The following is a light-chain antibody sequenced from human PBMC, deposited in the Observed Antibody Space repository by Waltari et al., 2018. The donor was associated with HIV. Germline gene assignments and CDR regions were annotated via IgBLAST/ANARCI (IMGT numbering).Light chain of an antibody. CDR2: EVS. J-gene: IGLJ2*01. CDR3: CAYAGSTTYVI. Sequence: QSALTQPASVSGSPGQSITISCTGTSTYAGGHNLVSRYQQHPGKAPKLMIYEVSKRPSGVSNRFSGSKSGNTASLTISGLQAEDEADYYCCAYAGSTTYVIFGGGTKLTVL. V-gene: IGLV2-23*02. CDR1: STYAGGHNL.